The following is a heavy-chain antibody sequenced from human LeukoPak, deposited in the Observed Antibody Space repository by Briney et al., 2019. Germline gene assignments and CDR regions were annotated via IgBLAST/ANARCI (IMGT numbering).Heavy chain of an antibody. CDR2: INHSGTT. D-gene: IGHD3-22*01. Sequence: SETLSLTCAVYGGSFSNYYWSWIRQPPGKGLEWIGEINHSGTTTYNPSLKSRVTISVDTSKNQFSLKLSSVTAADTAMYYCARDASYSYDSGASPPLDYWSQGTLVTVSS. CDR1: GGSFSNYY. J-gene: IGHJ4*02. V-gene: IGHV4-34*01. CDR3: ARDASYSYDSGASPPLDY.